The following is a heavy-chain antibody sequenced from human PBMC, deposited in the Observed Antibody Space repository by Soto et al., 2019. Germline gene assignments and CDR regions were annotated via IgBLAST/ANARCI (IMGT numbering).Heavy chain of an antibody. CDR3: AGGRDGYYGSGLLDY. V-gene: IGHV4-34*01. J-gene: IGHJ4*02. D-gene: IGHD3-10*01. CDR1: GGSFSGYY. CDR2: INHSGST. Sequence: QVQLQQWGAGLLKPSETLSLTCAVYGGSFSGYYWSWIRQPPGKGLEWIGEINHSGSTNYNPSPKRRVTISVDTSKTQFSLKLSAVTAADTAVYYCAGGRDGYYGSGLLDYWGQGTLVTVSS.